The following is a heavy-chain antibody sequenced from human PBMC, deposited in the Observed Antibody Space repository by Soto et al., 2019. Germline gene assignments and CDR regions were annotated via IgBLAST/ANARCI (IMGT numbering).Heavy chain of an antibody. CDR2: IYYSGST. V-gene: IGHV4-30-4*01. Sequence: SETLSLTCTVSGGSISSGDYYWSWIRQPPGKGLEWIGYIYYSGSTYYNPSLKSRVTISVDTSKNQFSLKLSSVTAADTAVYYCAREGGSYWDDAYWGQGTLVTVSS. D-gene: IGHD1-1*01. CDR1: GGSISSGDYY. CDR3: AREGGSYWDDAY. J-gene: IGHJ4*02.